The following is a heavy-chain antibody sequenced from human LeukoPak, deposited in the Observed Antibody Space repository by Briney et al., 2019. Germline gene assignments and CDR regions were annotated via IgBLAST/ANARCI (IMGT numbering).Heavy chain of an antibody. CDR1: GFTFSGYW. CDR3: ARVGYYYASSGYYEDAFDI. V-gene: IGHV3-74*01. J-gene: IGHJ3*02. D-gene: IGHD3-22*01. Sequence: GGSLRLSCAASGFTFSGYWMHWVRQAPGKGLVWVSRINSDGTSRSYADSVKGRFTISRDNAQNTLYLQMNSLRVEDTAVYYCARVGYYYASSGYYEDAFDIWGQGTMVTVSS. CDR2: INSDGTSR.